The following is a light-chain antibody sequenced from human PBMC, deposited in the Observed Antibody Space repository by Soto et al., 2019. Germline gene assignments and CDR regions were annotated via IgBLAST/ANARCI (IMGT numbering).Light chain of an antibody. V-gene: IGKV3-15*01. CDR3: KQCRNWPLT. J-gene: IGKJ4*01. CDR1: QNVYNN. Sequence: EIVMTQSPATLSVSPGEGATLSCKASQNVYNNLAWHQQRPGQPPRLLIYDASTRATGISARFSGSGYGTEFTLTISSLQSEDFAVYFCKQCRNWPLTFGGGTKV. CDR2: DAS.